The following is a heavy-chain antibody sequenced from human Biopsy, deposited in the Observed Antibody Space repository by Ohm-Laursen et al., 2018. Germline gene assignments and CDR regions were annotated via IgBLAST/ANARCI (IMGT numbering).Heavy chain of an antibody. D-gene: IGHD6-19*01. CDR2: IYYNGSS. CDR3: AKHGSGWAGDDAFHI. CDR1: GGSVSSGSHY. V-gene: IGHV4-61*01. J-gene: IGHJ3*02. Sequence: GTLSLTCTVSGGSVSSGSHYWSWIRQPPGKGLEWIGFIYYNGSSKYNPSLKSRVTISVDTSKNQFSLKLRSVTAADTAVYYCAKHGSGWAGDDAFHIWGQGTMVTVSS.